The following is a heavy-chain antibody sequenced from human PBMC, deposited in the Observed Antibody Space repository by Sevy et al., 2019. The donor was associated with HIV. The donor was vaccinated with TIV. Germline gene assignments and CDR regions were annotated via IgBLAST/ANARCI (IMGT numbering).Heavy chain of an antibody. V-gene: IGHV1-8*01. CDR1: GYTFTSYD. D-gene: IGHD2-2*01. CDR3: ARVGQLLFVIYGMDV. CDR2: MNPNSGNT. J-gene: IGHJ6*02. Sequence: ASVKVSCKASGYTFTSYDINWVRQATGQGLEWMGWMNPNSGNTGYAQKFQGRVTMTRNTSISTAYMELSSLRSEDTAVYYCARVGQLLFVIYGMDVWGQGTTVTVSS.